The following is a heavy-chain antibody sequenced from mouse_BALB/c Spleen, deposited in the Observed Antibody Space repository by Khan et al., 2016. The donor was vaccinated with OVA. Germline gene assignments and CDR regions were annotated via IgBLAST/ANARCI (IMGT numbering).Heavy chain of an antibody. D-gene: IGHD2-2*01. V-gene: IGHV4-1*02. CDR1: GFDFSRYW. Sequence: EVELVESGGGLVQPGGSLKLSCAASGFDFSRYWMSWVRQAPGKGLEWIGEINPDSSTINYTPSLKDKFIISRDNAKKTLYLQMSKVRSEDTALYYCARGLRRYYYAMDYWGQGTSVTVSS. CDR3: ARGLRRYYYAMDY. J-gene: IGHJ4*01. CDR2: INPDSSTI.